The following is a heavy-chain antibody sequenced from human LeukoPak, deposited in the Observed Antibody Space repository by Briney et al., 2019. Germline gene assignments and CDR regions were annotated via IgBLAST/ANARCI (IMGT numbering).Heavy chain of an antibody. CDR3: ARAVWSGYLYYFDY. V-gene: IGHV4-31*03. CDR1: GGSISSGGYY. CDR2: IYYSGST. D-gene: IGHD3-3*01. Sequence: SETLSLTCTVSGGSISSGGYYWSWIRQRPGEGLEWIGYIYYSGSTNYNPSLKSRVTISVDTSKNQFSLKLSSVTAADTAVYYCARAVWSGYLYYFDYWGQGTLVTVSS. J-gene: IGHJ4*02.